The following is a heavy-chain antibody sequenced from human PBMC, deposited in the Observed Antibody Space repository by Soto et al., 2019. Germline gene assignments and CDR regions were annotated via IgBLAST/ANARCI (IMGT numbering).Heavy chain of an antibody. D-gene: IGHD3-16*01. CDR2: ISYDGSNK. V-gene: IGHV3-30*18. Sequence: GGSLRLSCAASGFTFSSYGMHWVRQAPGKGLEWVAVISYDGSNKYYADSVKGRFTISRDNSKNTLYLQMNSLRAEDTAVYYCAKAGGEKASWYVSSYYYYMDVWGKGTTVTVSS. CDR1: GFTFSSYG. J-gene: IGHJ6*03. CDR3: AKAGGEKASWYVSSYYYYMDV.